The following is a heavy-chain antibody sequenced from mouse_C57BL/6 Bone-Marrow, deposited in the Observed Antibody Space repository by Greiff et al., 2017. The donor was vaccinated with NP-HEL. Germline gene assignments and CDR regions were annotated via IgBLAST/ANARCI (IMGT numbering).Heavy chain of an antibody. CDR2: INPSSGYT. CDR1: GYTFTSYW. Sequence: QVHVKQSGAELAKPGASVKLSCKASGYTFTSYWMHWVKQRPGQGLEWIGYINPSSGYTKYNQKFKDKATLTADKSSSTAYMQLSSLTYEDSAVYYCARCRWTAQAAWFAYWGQGTLVTVSA. J-gene: IGHJ3*01. D-gene: IGHD3-2*02. CDR3: ARCRWTAQAAWFAY. V-gene: IGHV1-7*01.